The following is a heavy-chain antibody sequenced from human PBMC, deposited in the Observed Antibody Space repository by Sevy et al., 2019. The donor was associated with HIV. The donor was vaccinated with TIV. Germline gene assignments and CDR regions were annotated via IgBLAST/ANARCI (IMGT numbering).Heavy chain of an antibody. Sequence: GGSLRLSCAASGFTFSSYSMNWVRQAPGKGLEWVSYISSSSSTIYYADSVKGRFTISRGNAKNSLYLQMNSLRDEDTAVYYCARSHDKDIVATIWWGQGTLVTVSS. J-gene: IGHJ4*02. V-gene: IGHV3-48*02. D-gene: IGHD5-12*01. CDR1: GFTFSSYS. CDR3: ARSHDKDIVATIW. CDR2: ISSSSSTI.